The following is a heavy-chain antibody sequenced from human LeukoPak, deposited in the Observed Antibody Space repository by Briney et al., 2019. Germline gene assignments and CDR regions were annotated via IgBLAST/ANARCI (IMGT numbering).Heavy chain of an antibody. V-gene: IGHV3-23*01. D-gene: IGHD3-16*01. CDR2: IREGGAGT. Sequence: PGGSLRLSCAASGFTFSSFAMNWVRQAPGKGLEWVSYIREGGAGTRYADPVRGRFTISRDNSKNTLYLQMNSLRAEDTAVYYCGKGTVAGTWGNNWFDPWGQGTLVTVSS. CDR3: GKGTVAGTWGNNWFDP. J-gene: IGHJ5*02. CDR1: GFTFSSFA.